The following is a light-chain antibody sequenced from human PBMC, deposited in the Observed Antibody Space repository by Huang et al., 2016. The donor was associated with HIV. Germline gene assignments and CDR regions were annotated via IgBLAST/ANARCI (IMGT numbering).Light chain of an antibody. V-gene: IGKV1-39*01. CDR3: QQSYNTPLT. CDR2: ASS. CDR1: QSINTF. J-gene: IGKJ1*01. Sequence: DIQMNQSPSSLSASVGDRVTITCRASQSINTFLNWYQHKPGKAPNLLIYASSNLQSGVEAMFSGSGSGTDFTLTISSLQPEDFATYYCQQSYNTPLTFGQGTKVES.